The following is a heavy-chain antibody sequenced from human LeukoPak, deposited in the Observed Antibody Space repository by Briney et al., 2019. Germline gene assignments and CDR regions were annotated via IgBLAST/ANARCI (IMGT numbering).Heavy chain of an antibody. CDR1: GFTFSSYG. V-gene: IGHV3-33*01. D-gene: IGHD5-12*01. J-gene: IGHJ4*02. CDR2: IWYDGSNK. CDR3: AREIVATIGYYFDY. Sequence: GGSLRLSCAASGFTFSSYGMHWVRQAPGKGLEWVAVIWYDGSNKYYADSVKGRFTISRDNSKNTLYLQMNSLRAEDTAVYYRAREIVATIGYYFDYWGQGTLVTVSS.